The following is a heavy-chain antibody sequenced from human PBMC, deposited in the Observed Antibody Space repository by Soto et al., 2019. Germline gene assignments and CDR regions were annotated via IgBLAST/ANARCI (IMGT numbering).Heavy chain of an antibody. CDR2: ISYDGSNK. J-gene: IGHJ4*02. V-gene: IGHV3-30*18. D-gene: IGHD2-15*01. Sequence: GGSLRLSCAASGFTFSSYGMHWVRQAPGKGLEWVAVISYDGSNKYYADSVKGRFTISRDNSKNTLYLQMNSLRAEDTAVYYCAKVLSEIVVVVAAPGLWGQGTLVTVSS. CDR1: GFTFSSYG. CDR3: AKVLSEIVVVVAAPGL.